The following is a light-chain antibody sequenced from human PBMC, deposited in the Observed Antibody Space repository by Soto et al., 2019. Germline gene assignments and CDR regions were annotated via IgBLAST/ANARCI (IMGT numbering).Light chain of an antibody. CDR3: QQYNNS. V-gene: IGKV1-5*03. Sequence: DIQMTQFPSTLSASVGDRVTITCRASQSISTWLAWYQQKPGKAPKLLIYKASSLESGVPSRFSGSGSGTESTLTISSLQPDDFATYYCQQYNNSFGQGTKVEI. CDR2: KAS. J-gene: IGKJ1*01. CDR1: QSISTW.